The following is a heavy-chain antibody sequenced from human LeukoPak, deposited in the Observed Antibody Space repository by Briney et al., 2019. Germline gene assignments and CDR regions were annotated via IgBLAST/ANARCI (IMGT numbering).Heavy chain of an antibody. Sequence: PSETLSLTCTVSGVSISSGGYYWSWIRQHPGKGLEWIGYIYYSGSTYYNPSLKSRVTISVDTSKNQFSLKLSSVTAADTAVYYCARDRLKGIAAAGYYYYGMDVWGQGTTVTVSS. CDR3: ARDRLKGIAAAGYYYYGMDV. D-gene: IGHD6-13*01. V-gene: IGHV4-31*03. CDR1: GVSISSGGYY. J-gene: IGHJ6*02. CDR2: IYYSGST.